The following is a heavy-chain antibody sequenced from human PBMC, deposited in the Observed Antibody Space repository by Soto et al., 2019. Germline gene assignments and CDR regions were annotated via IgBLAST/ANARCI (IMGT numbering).Heavy chain of an antibody. Sequence: QVQLVESGGGVVQPERSQRLSCAASKFTFRTYVMHWVRQAPGKGLEWVALISFDGSNKYYAYSVKGRFTISRDNSKNKMYLQMNSLRPEDTAVYYCAREMIPMIMGGMSAMDVWGQGTTVTVSS. CDR1: KFTFRTYV. D-gene: IGHD3-22*01. J-gene: IGHJ6*02. V-gene: IGHV3-30*04. CDR2: ISFDGSNK. CDR3: AREMIPMIMGGMSAMDV.